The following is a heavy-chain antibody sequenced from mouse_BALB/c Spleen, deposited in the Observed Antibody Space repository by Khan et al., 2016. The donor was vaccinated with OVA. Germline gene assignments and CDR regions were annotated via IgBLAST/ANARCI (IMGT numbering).Heavy chain of an antibody. D-gene: IGHD2-1*01. V-gene: IGHV9-1*02. CDR3: ARGEKLLYSDFVMDL. CDR2: INTYSGEP. J-gene: IGHJ4*01. Sequence: QIQLVQSGPELKKPGETVKISCKASGYTFTNYGMNWVKQAPGKGLKWMGWINTYSGEPTYADDFKGRFAFSLETFASTASLQINNLKIKDMATYLCARGEKLLYSDFVMDLGGQGTSVTFFS. CDR1: GYTFTNYG.